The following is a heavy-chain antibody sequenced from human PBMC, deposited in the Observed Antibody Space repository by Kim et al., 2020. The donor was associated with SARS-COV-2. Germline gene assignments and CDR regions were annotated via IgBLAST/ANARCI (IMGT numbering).Heavy chain of an antibody. CDR3: AKLDRGNGDYYAMDV. CDR2: IHPGDSDT. D-gene: IGHD1-1*01. V-gene: IGHV5-51*01. J-gene: IGHJ6*02. Sequence: GESLKISCKGSEDIFTTYWIGWVRQMPGKGLEWMWIIHPGDSDTKYSPSFQGQVTISADKSINTAYLQWSSLKASDTAMYYCAKLDRGNGDYYAMDVWGQGTTVTVSS. CDR1: EDIFTTYW.